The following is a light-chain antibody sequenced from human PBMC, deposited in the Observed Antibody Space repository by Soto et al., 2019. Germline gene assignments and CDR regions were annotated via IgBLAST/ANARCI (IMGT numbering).Light chain of an antibody. Sequence: IVLTQSPATLSLSPGERATVSCRASETVDKYLAWYQHRPGQSPRLLIYDTSNWAIGIPARFTGSGSGTDFTLTISSLEAEDFAVYFCQQRYDWPVTFGPGTRIEIK. J-gene: IGKJ3*01. CDR2: DTS. CDR1: ETVDKY. V-gene: IGKV3-11*01. CDR3: QQRYDWPVT.